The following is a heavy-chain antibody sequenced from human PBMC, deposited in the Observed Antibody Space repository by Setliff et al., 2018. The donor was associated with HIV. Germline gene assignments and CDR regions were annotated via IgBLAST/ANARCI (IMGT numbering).Heavy chain of an antibody. J-gene: IGHJ4*02. CDR3: VRGPQWLVQKGRVYYFDY. Sequence: PSETLSLTCTVSGGSISSTTYWWGWIRQPPGKGLEWIGTIYYNGNTFYDPSLKSRVTISIDMSKNQFSLKLTSVAAADTAVYFCVRGPQWLVQKGRVYYFDYWGQGTLVTVSS. CDR2: IYYNGNT. CDR1: GGSISSTTYW. V-gene: IGHV4-39*01. D-gene: IGHD6-19*01.